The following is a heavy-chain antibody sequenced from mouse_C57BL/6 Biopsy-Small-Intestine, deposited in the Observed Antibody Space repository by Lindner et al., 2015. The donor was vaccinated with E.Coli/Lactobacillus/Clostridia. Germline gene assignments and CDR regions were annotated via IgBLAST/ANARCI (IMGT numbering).Heavy chain of an antibody. CDR2: IWTIGST. V-gene: IGHV2-6*01. D-gene: IGHD2-3*01. Sequence: VQLQESGPGLVAPSQSLSITCTVSGLSLTSFGVDWVRQSPEKGLEWLGVIWTIGSTNYNSALRSRLSISKDNSKSQVFLKMDSLQTDDTAMYYCASARGDGSFAYWGQGTLVTVSA. CDR3: ASARGDGSFAY. CDR1: GLSLTSFG. J-gene: IGHJ3*01.